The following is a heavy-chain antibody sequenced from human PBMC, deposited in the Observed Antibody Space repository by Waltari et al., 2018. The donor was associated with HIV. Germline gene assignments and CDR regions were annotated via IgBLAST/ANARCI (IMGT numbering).Heavy chain of an antibody. CDR3: ARVELTIAAAGNDWFDP. CDR2: IYYSGST. Sequence: QLQLQESGPGLVKPSETLSLTCTVSGGSISSSSYYWGWIRQPPGKGLEWIGSIYYSGSTYYNPARKSRVTISVDTSKNQFSLKLGSVTAADTAVYYCARVELTIAAAGNDWFDPWGQGTLVTVSS. V-gene: IGHV4-39*07. CDR1: GGSISSSSYY. D-gene: IGHD6-13*01. J-gene: IGHJ5*02.